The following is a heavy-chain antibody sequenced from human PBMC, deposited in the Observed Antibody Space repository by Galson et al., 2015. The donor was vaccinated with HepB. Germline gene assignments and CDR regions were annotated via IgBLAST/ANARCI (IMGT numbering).Heavy chain of an antibody. J-gene: IGHJ4*02. CDR3: AREVAVAGYYFDY. V-gene: IGHV3-7*03. CDR1: GFTFSSYW. D-gene: IGHD6-19*01. CDR2: IKQDGSEK. Sequence: SLRLSCAASGFTFSSYWMSWVRQAPGKGLEWVANIKQDGSEKYYVDSVKGRFTISRDNAKNSLYLQMNSLRAEDTAVYYCAREVAVAGYYFDYWGQGTLVTVSS.